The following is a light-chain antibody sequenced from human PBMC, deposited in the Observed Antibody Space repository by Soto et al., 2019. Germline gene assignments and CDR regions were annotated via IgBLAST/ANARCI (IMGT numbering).Light chain of an antibody. V-gene: IGLV1-51*01. J-gene: IGLJ1*01. CDR3: GTWDSSSYV. Sequence: QSVLTQPPSVSAAPGQKVTISCSGSSSNIGNNYVSWYQQLPGTAPKLLIYDNNKRPSGIPDRFSGSKSGTSATLGITGLQTGDEADYYCGTWDSSSYVFGTG. CDR2: DNN. CDR1: SSNIGNNY.